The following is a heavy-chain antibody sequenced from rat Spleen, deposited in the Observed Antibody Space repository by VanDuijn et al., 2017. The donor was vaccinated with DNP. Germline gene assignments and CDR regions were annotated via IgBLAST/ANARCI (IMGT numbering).Heavy chain of an antibody. CDR2: ISYSGSN. V-gene: IGHV3-1*01. CDR3: ARWTRYFDY. J-gene: IGHJ2*01. CDR1: GYSITSNY. Sequence: EVQLQESGPGLVKPSQSLSLTCSVSGYSITSNYWGWIRKFPGNKMEYIGHISYSGSNNYNPLLKSRISISRDTSKNQFFLQLSSLTTEDTATYYCARWTRYFDYWGQGVMVTVSS. D-gene: IGHD1-4*01.